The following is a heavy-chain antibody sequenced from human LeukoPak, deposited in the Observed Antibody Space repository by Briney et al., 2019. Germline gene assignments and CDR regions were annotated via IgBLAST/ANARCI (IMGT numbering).Heavy chain of an antibody. V-gene: IGHV1-46*01. CDR1: VYTFTSYY. Sequence: ASVTVSFKASVYTFTSYYMYWVRQAPGQGREWMGIIKPRDGRTIYAQKFQGRVTMTRDTSTSTVYTELSSLRSEDTAVYYCARATATGYSHGYGYWGQGTLVTVSS. CDR3: ARATATGYSHGYGY. CDR2: IKPRDGRT. J-gene: IGHJ4*02. D-gene: IGHD5-12*01.